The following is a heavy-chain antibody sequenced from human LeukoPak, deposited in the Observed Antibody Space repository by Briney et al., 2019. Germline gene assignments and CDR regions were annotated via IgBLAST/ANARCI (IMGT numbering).Heavy chain of an antibody. CDR1: GGIFSSYV. V-gene: IGHV1-69*04. D-gene: IGHD3-16*01. Sequence: SVKVSCKASGGIFSSYVISWVRQAPGQGLEWMGKILPSLDIANYAQKFQGRVTITADKSTNTAYMELSSLRSEGTAVYYCAGGKSYAQIYFDSGGREPLVTVSS. J-gene: IGHJ4*02. CDR3: AGGKSYAQIYFDS. CDR2: ILPSLDIA.